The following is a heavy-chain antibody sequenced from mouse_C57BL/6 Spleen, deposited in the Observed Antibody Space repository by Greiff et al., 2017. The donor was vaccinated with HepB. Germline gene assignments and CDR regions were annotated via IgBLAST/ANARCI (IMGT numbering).Heavy chain of an antibody. CDR3: AITTVVGEARDY. CDR1: GYTFTSYW. V-gene: IGHV1-7*01. J-gene: IGHJ4*01. CDR2: INPSSGYT. D-gene: IGHD1-1*01. Sequence: QVQLQQSGAELAKPGASVKLSCKASGYTFTSYWMHWVKQRPGQGLEWIGYINPSSGYTKYNQKFKDKATLTADKYSSTAYMQLSSRTYEDSAVYYCAITTVVGEARDYWGQGTSVTVAS.